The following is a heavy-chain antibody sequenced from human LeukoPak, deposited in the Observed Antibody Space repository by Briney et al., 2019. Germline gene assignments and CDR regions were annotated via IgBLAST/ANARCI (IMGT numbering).Heavy chain of an antibody. CDR1: GYTFTSYY. CDR2: INPSGGST. Sequence: ASVKVSCKASGYTFTSYYMHWVRQAPGQGLEWMGIINPSGGSTSYAQKFQGRVTMTRDMSTCTVYMELSSLRSEDTAVYYCARGGSSDYYFDYWGQGTLVTVSS. J-gene: IGHJ4*02. CDR3: ARGGSSDYYFDY. D-gene: IGHD6-6*01. V-gene: IGHV1-46*01.